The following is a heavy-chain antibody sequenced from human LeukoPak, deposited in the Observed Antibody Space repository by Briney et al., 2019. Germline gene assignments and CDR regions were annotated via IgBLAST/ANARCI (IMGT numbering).Heavy chain of an antibody. J-gene: IGHJ6*02. CDR1: GFTFSTYA. D-gene: IGHD6-19*01. Sequence: PGGSLRLSCTASGFTFSTYAMSWVRQAPGKGLEWVSVISTGGDDTYYADSVKGRFTISRDNSKNTLYLQMNSLRAEDTAVYYCAKGAMSSGWYGDYYYGMDVWGQGTTVTVSS. CDR3: AKGAMSSGWYGDYYYGMDV. V-gene: IGHV3-23*01. CDR2: ISTGGDDT.